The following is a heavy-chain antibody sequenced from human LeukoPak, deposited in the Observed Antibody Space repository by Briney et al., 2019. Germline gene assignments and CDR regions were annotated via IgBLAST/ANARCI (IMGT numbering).Heavy chain of an antibody. CDR1: GFTFSSYW. V-gene: IGHV3-7*03. J-gene: IGHJ6*02. CDR3: ARGGGLDV. CDR2: IKPDGSDK. D-gene: IGHD3-16*01. Sequence: PGGSLRLSCAASGFTFSSYWMTWVRQAPGKGLEWVANIKPDGSDKYYADSVKGRFTISRDNAKNSLYLQMSNLRAEDTAVYFCARGGGLDVWGQGATVTVSS.